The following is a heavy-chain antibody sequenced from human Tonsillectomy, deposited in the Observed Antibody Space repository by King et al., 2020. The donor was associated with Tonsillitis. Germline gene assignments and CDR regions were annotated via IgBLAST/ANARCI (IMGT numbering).Heavy chain of an antibody. CDR1: GFSLSNARMG. D-gene: IGHD4-17*01. V-gene: IGHV2-26*01. J-gene: IGHJ6*02. Sequence: VTLKESGPVLVKPTETLTLTCTVSGFSLSNARMGVSWIRQPPGKALEWLAHIFSNDEKSYSTSLKSRLTISKDTSKSQVVLTMTNMDPTETATYYWSRVTTVTKSYYYYGMDVWGQGSTVTVSS. CDR3: SRVTTVTKSYYYYGMDV. CDR2: IFSNDEK.